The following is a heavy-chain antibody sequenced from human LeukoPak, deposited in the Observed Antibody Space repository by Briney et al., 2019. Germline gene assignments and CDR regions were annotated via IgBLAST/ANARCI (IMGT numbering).Heavy chain of an antibody. V-gene: IGHV4-59*01. Sequence: SETLSLTCTVSGGSISSYYWSWIRQPPGKGLEWIGYIYYSGSTNYNPSLKSRVTISVDTSKNQFSLKLSSVTAADTAVYYCARVSCSGGSCYPELEYFDYWGQGTLVTVSS. D-gene: IGHD2-15*01. CDR1: GGSISSYY. CDR2: IYYSGST. CDR3: ARVSCSGGSCYPELEYFDY. J-gene: IGHJ4*02.